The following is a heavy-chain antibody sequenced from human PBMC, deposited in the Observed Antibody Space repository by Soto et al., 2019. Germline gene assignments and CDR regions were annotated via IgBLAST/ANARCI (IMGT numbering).Heavy chain of an antibody. CDR1: GGSTSSYY. J-gene: IGHJ6*02. Sequence: QVQLQESGPGLVKPSETLSLTCTVSGGSTSSYYWSWIRQPAGKGLEWIGRIHTSGSTNYNPSLKSRVTMSVDTSKNQFSLKLSSVTAADTAVYYCAREVVAWFGDYYGMDVWGQGTTVTVSS. V-gene: IGHV4-4*07. D-gene: IGHD3-10*01. CDR3: AREVVAWFGDYYGMDV. CDR2: IHTSGST.